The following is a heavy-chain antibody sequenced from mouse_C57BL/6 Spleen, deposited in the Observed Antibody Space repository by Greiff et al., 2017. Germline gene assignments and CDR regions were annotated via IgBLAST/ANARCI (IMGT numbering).Heavy chain of an antibody. Sequence: EVQGVESGGGLVKPGGSLKLSCAASGFTFSSYAMSWVRQTPEKRLEWVATISDGGSYTYYPDNVKGRFTISRDNAKNNLYLQMSHLKSEDTAMYDSAREERFYAMDYWGQGTSVTVSS. D-gene: IGHD1-1*01. CDR3: AREERFYAMDY. CDR1: GFTFSSYA. J-gene: IGHJ4*01. V-gene: IGHV5-4*01. CDR2: ISDGGSYT.